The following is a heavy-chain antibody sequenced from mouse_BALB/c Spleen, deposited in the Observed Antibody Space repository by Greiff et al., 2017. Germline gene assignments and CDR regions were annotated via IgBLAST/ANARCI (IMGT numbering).Heavy chain of an antibody. V-gene: IGHV3-2*02. CDR1: GYSITSDYA. J-gene: IGHJ3*01. D-gene: IGHD2-4*01. CDR2: ISYSGST. CDR3: AGDYDASWFAY. Sequence: EVQLQESGPGLVKPSQSLSLTCTVTGYSITSDYAWNWIRQFPGNKLEWMGYISYSGSTSYNPSLKSRISITRDTSKNQFFLQLNSVTTEDTATYYCAGDYDASWFAYWGQGTLVTVSA.